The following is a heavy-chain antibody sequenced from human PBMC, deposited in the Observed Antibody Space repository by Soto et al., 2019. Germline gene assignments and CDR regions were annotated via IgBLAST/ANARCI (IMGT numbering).Heavy chain of an antibody. CDR1: GGSISSGGYS. CDR3: ARVYCSGGSCFWFDP. CDR2: IYHSGST. J-gene: IGHJ5*02. Sequence: SETLSLTCAVSGGSISSGGYSWSWIRQPPGKGMERIGYIYHSGSTYYNPSLKSRVTISVDRSKNQFSLKLSSVTAADTALYYFARVYCSGGSCFWFDPWGQGTLVTVSS. V-gene: IGHV4-30-2*01. D-gene: IGHD2-15*01.